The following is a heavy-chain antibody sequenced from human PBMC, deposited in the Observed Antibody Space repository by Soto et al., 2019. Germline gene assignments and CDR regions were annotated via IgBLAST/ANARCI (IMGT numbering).Heavy chain of an antibody. CDR2: IWYDGSNK. V-gene: IGHV3-33*01. Sequence: QVQLVESGGGVVQPGKSLRLSCAASGFSFSNYAMHWVRQAPGKGLEWVAVIWYDGSNKYYADSVKGRFTISKDNSQNKVYLQMNSLRAEDTAVYYCARDPYGGSRYYFDSWGQGTLVTVSS. CDR3: ARDPYGGSRYYFDS. CDR1: GFSFSNYA. D-gene: IGHD1-26*01. J-gene: IGHJ4*02.